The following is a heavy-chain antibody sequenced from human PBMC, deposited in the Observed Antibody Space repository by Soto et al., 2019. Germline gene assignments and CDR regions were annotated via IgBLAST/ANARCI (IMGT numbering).Heavy chain of an antibody. V-gene: IGHV1-3*01. J-gene: IGHJ4*02. Sequence: ASVKVSCKASGYTFSSYAIHWVRQAPGQSLECMGWINPGNGDTRYSQKFQGRVTITGDTSASTAYMELSSLRSEDTALYYCAASGSLAYWGQGTLVTVSS. CDR3: AASGSLAY. CDR2: INPGNGDT. CDR1: GYTFSSYA. D-gene: IGHD1-26*01.